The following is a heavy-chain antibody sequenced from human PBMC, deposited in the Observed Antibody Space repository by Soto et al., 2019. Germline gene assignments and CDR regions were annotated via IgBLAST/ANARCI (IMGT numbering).Heavy chain of an antibody. J-gene: IGHJ6*02. CDR2: ISAAGDP. CDR3: ARTDRDFYGLDV. Sequence: EVQLVESGGGLVQPGGSLRLSCEASGFTFRNYDMHWVRQGTGKGLEWVSGISAAGDPDYADSVEGRFTISRENAQNSFFLQMNSLRVGDTAVDYCARTDRDFYGLDVGGQGTTFIVSS. CDR1: GFTFRNYD. V-gene: IGHV3-13*05.